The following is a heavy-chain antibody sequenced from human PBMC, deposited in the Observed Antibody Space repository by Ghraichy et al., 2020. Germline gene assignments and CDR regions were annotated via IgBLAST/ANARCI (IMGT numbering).Heavy chain of an antibody. J-gene: IGHJ5*02. Sequence: SETLSLTCTVSGGSITTYYWSWLRQPPGKGLEWIGHFFYSGSSNYNASLKSRVTISMDMSKNQLSLKLRSVTAADTVVYYCARGGRPHYFDPWGQGTLVTVSS. V-gene: IGHV4-59*01. D-gene: IGHD1-26*01. CDR3: ARGGRPHYFDP. CDR1: GGSITTYY. CDR2: FFYSGSS.